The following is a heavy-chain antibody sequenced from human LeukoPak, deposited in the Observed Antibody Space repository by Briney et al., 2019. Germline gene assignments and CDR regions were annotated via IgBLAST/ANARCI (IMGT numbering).Heavy chain of an antibody. V-gene: IGHV4-59*11. J-gene: IGHJ3*02. CDR2: ISYIGST. CDR1: ADSLSSHY. CDR3: ARDLVTVTKGFDI. D-gene: IGHD4-17*01. Sequence: NPSETLSLTCAVSADSLSSHYWTWIRQPPGKGLEWIGYISYIGSTNYNPSLKSRVTISIDTSKNQFSLKLSSVTAADTAVHYCARDLVTVTKGFDIWGQGTMVSVSS.